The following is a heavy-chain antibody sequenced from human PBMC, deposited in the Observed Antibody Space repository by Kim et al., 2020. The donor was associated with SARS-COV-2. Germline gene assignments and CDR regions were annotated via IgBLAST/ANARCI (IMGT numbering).Heavy chain of an antibody. Sequence: ASVKVSCKASGYTFTSYGISWVRQAPGQGLEWMGWISAYNGNTNYAQKLQGRVTMTTDTSTSTAYMELRSLRSDDTAVYYCAREETPSEPYYYYYGMDVWGQGTTVTVSS. CDR2: ISAYNGNT. J-gene: IGHJ6*02. CDR3: AREETPSEPYYYYYGMDV. D-gene: IGHD1-1*01. V-gene: IGHV1-18*01. CDR1: GYTFTSYG.